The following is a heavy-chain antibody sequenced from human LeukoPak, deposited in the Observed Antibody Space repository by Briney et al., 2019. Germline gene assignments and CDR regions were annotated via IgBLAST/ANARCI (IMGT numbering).Heavy chain of an antibody. V-gene: IGHV4-61*02. CDR1: GGSISSGSYY. Sequence: SETLSLTCIVSGGSISSGSYYWSWIRQPAGKGLEWIGRIYTSGSTNYNPSLKSRVTISVDTSKNQFSLKLSSVTAADTAVYYCAREELGIDYWGQGTLVTVSS. CDR2: IYTSGST. CDR3: AREELGIDY. J-gene: IGHJ4*02. D-gene: IGHD7-27*01.